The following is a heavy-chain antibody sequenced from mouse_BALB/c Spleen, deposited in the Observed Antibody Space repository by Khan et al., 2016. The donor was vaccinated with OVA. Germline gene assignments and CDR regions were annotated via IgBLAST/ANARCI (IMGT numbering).Heavy chain of an antibody. V-gene: IGHV1-4*01. CDR2: IIPSNDYT. D-gene: IGHD2-14*01. CDR1: GYTFTTYT. J-gene: IGHJ3*01. CDR3: VREGAYYRSDGWFAY. Sequence: VQLQESGAELARPGASVKMSCKASGYTFTTYTIHWVKQRPGQGLEWIGYIIPSNDYTNYNQKFTDRATLTANKSSSTAYMQLSSLTSEDSAVYYCVREGAYYRSDGWFAYWGQGTLVTVSA.